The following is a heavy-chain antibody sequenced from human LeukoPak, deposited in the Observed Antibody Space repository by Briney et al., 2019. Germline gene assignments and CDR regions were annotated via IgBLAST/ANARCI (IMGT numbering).Heavy chain of an antibody. J-gene: IGHJ4*02. CDR1: GGTFTNYA. V-gene: IGHV1-69*04. CDR2: IIPMFGIT. Sequence: SVKVSCKASGGTFTNYAFTWVRQAPGQGLEWMGRIIPMFGITNYAQKFQGSVTITADKSSDTTYMELSSLRSEDAAMYYCATGGINHFDSSGYYNFWGQGTLVTVSS. CDR3: ATGGINHFDSSGYYNF. D-gene: IGHD3-22*01.